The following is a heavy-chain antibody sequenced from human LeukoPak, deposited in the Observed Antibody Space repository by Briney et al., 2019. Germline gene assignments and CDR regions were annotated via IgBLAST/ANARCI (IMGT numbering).Heavy chain of an antibody. CDR2: IRYDGSNK. D-gene: IGHD4-17*01. CDR3: AKDAGDYEYYFDY. CDR1: GFTFSSYG. J-gene: IGHJ4*02. Sequence: GGSLRLSCAASGFTFSSYGMHWVRQAPGKGLEWVAFIRYDGSNKYYADSVKGRFTISRDNSKNTLYLQMNSLRAEDTAVYYCAKDAGDYEYYFDYWGQGTLVTVSS. V-gene: IGHV3-30*02.